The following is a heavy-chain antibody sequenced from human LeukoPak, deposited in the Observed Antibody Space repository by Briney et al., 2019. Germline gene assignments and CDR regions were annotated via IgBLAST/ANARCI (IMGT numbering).Heavy chain of an antibody. J-gene: IGHJ4*02. D-gene: IGHD2-21*01. Sequence: PSETLSLTCTVSGVSITSSSYYWGGIRQPPGRGRERIGSIYYTGTTYYNPSLKGRVTGTIDPSKNQFSLNLSSVTAADTAVYFCAREGDWSALDFWGQGTLVTVSS. CDR3: AREGDWSALDF. V-gene: IGHV4-39*07. CDR2: IYYTGTT. CDR1: GVSITSSSYY.